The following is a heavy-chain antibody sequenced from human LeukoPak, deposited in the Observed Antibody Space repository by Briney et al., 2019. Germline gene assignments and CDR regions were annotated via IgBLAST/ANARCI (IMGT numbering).Heavy chain of an antibody. J-gene: IGHJ5*02. Sequence: PGGSLRLSCTASGFTFSSYSMNWVRQAPGKGLQWVSSISSSSSYIYYADSVKGRFTISRDNAKNSLYLQMSSLRAEDTAVYYCASTDSSGYYYHWGQGTLVTVSS. D-gene: IGHD3-22*01. CDR1: GFTFSSYS. V-gene: IGHV3-21*03. CDR2: ISSSSSYI. CDR3: ASTDSSGYYYH.